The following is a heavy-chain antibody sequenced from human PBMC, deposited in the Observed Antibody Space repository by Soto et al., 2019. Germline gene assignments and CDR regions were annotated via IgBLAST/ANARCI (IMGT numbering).Heavy chain of an antibody. CDR1: GFTFSSYA. D-gene: IGHD3-22*01. V-gene: IGHV3-23*01. CDR2: ISGSGGST. J-gene: IGHJ3*02. CDR3: AKDFVTMIVVVIGAFDI. Sequence: PRGSLRLSCAASGFTFSSYAMSWVRQAPGKGLEWVSAISGSGGSTYYADSVKGRFTISRDNSKNTLYLQMNSLRAEDTAVYYCAKDFVTMIVVVIGAFDIWGQGTMVTVSS.